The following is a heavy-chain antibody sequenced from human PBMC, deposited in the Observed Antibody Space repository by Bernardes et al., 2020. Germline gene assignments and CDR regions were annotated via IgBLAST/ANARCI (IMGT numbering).Heavy chain of an antibody. D-gene: IGHD3-22*01. CDR2: INVGGGRT. J-gene: IGHJ6*03. CDR3: AKGGYDDNPSGYRYMDV. Sequence: GGSLRLSCAASGFTVSSYAMSWVRQAPGKGLEWVSGINVGGGRTYYTDSVKGRFTVSRDNSKNTLYLQMNSLGAEDTAVYYCAKGGYDDNPSGYRYMDVGGKGTPVTVSS. V-gene: IGHV3-23*01. CDR1: GFTVSSYA.